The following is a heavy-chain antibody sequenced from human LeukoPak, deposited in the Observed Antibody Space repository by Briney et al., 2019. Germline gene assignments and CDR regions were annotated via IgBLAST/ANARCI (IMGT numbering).Heavy chain of an antibody. CDR1: GYTLTELS. D-gene: IGHD1-26*01. CDR3: ATIVGAAAGLLDGMDV. J-gene: IGHJ6*02. Sequence: GASVKVSCKVSGYTLTELSMHWVRQAPGKGLEWMGGFDPEDGETIYAQKFQGRVTMTEDTSTDTAYMELSSLRSEDTAVYYCATIVGAAAGLLDGMDVWGQGTTVTVSS. CDR2: FDPEDGET. V-gene: IGHV1-24*01.